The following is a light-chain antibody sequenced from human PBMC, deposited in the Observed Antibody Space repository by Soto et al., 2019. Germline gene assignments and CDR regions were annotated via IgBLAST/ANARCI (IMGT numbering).Light chain of an antibody. J-gene: IGLJ1*01. CDR1: SSDVGGYSY. CDR2: EVS. CDR3: SSYAGSNILYV. V-gene: IGLV2-8*01. Sequence: QSVLTQPHSGSGSPGQSVTISCTGTSSDVGGYSYVSWYQQHPGKAPKLMIYEVSKRPSGVPDRFSGSKSGNTASLTVSGLQAEDEADYYCSSYAGSNILYVFGTGTKVTVL.